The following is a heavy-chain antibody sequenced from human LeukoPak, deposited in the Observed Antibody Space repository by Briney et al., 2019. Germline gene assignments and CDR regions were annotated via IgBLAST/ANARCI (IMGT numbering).Heavy chain of an antibody. CDR1: GGSISSYY. V-gene: IGHV4-4*08. CDR2: IYTSGST. J-gene: IGHJ6*02. Sequence: SDTLSLTCTVSGGSISSYYWSWIRQPPGKGLEWIGYIYTSGSTYYNPSLKRRVTISVDTSKNQFSLTMSSVTAADTAVYYCANLGYYNYGMDVWGQGTTVTVSS. CDR3: ANLGYYNYGMDV.